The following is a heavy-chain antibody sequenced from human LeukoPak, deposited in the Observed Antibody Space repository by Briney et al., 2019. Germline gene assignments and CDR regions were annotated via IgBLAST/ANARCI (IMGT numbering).Heavy chain of an antibody. V-gene: IGHV5-51*01. CDR1: GYSSTSYW. J-gene: IGHJ4*02. D-gene: IGHD3-22*01. CDR2: IYPGDCAT. Sequence: GASLKTSCKGSGYSSTSYWIGGGRQLPGRGLGWLMIIYPGDCATRYSTSFQGQVTISADKSIRTAYLQWSSLKASDAAMYYCARRGGPHHDSSGADSFDYWGQGTLVTVSS. CDR3: ARRGGPHHDSSGADSFDY.